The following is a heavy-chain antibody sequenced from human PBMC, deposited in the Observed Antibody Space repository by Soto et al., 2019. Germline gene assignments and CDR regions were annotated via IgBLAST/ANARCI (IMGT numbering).Heavy chain of an antibody. D-gene: IGHD3-9*01. CDR1: GYTFTSYA. CDR2: INAGNGNT. V-gene: IGHV1-3*01. CDR3: GRDLSYYDISYNAFDI. J-gene: IGHJ3*02. Sequence: ASVKVSCKASGYTFTSYAMHWVRQAPGQRLEWMGWINAGNGNTKYSQKFQGRVTITRDTSASTAYMELSSLRSEDTAVYYCGRDLSYYDISYNAFDIWGHGTMVTVSS.